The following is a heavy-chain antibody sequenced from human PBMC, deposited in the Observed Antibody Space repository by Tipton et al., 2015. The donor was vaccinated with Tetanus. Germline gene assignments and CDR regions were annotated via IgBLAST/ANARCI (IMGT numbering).Heavy chain of an antibody. J-gene: IGHJ4*02. CDR2: IYYSGST. CDR3: ARDKDYGSGSYYFDY. V-gene: IGHV4-30-4*01. D-gene: IGHD3-10*01. Sequence: TLSLTCTVSGGSISSGDYYWSWIRQPPGKGLEWIGYIYYSGSTYYNPSLKSRVTISVDTSKDQFSLKLSSVTAADTAVYYCARDKDYGSGSYYFDYWGQGTLVTVSS. CDR1: GGSISSGDYY.